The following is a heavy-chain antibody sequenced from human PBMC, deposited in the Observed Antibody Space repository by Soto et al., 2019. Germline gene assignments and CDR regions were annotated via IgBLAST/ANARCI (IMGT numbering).Heavy chain of an antibody. CDR3: AREAPVSWQKWFDP. CDR1: GFALSGYA. J-gene: IGHJ5*02. Sequence: QVQLIQSGAAVKKPGASVKVSCTASGFALSGYALHWVRQVPGQRLEWMGWFNPDTGNTKVSQRLQGRVTLTKDTSATTFYMEMRSLTSEDTAIYYCAREAPVSWQKWFDPWGQGTLVTVSS. V-gene: IGHV1-3*01. CDR2: FNPDTGNT. D-gene: IGHD3-10*01.